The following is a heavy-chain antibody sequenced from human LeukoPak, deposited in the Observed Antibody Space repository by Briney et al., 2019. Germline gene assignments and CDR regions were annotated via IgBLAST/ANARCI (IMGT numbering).Heavy chain of an antibody. Sequence: ASVKVSCKASGYTFTSYAMNWVRQAPGQGLEWMGWISAYNGNTNYAQKLQGRVTMTTDTSTSTAYMELRSLRSDDTAVYYCARDTPLRNFDYWGQGTLVTVSS. CDR1: GYTFTSYA. CDR2: ISAYNGNT. J-gene: IGHJ4*02. D-gene: IGHD5/OR15-5a*01. CDR3: ARDTPLRNFDY. V-gene: IGHV1-18*01.